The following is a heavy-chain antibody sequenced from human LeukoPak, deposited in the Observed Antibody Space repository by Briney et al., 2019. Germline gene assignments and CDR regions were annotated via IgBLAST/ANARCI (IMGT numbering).Heavy chain of an antibody. Sequence: SETLSLTCTVSGGSISSYYWSWIRQPPGKGLEWIGYIYYSGSTNYNPSLKSRVTISVDTSKNQFSLKLSSVTAADTAVYYCAREPAKVPVGYFDYWGQGTLVTVSS. D-gene: IGHD1-26*01. CDR1: GGSISSYY. J-gene: IGHJ4*02. CDR3: AREPAKVPVGYFDY. V-gene: IGHV4-59*01. CDR2: IYYSGST.